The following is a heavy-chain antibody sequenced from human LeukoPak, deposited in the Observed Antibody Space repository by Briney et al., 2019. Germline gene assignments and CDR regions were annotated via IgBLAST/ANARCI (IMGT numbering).Heavy chain of an antibody. CDR3: ARGSSSWYGIDY. Sequence: GGSLRLSCAASGFTFSNYWMHWVRQVPGKGLVCVSRVNIDGSSTSYADSVKGRFTISRDNVKNTLYLQMNSLRAEDTAVYYCARGSSSWYGIDYWGQGALVNVSS. CDR1: GFTFSNYW. J-gene: IGHJ4*02. CDR2: VNIDGSST. V-gene: IGHV3-74*01. D-gene: IGHD6-13*01.